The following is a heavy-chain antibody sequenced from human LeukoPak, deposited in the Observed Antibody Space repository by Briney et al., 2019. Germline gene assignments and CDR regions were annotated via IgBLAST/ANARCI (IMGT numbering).Heavy chain of an antibody. CDR2: ISSSSSYI. J-gene: IGHJ4*02. CDR1: GFTFSSYA. D-gene: IGHD3-22*01. CDR3: ARHVCSGGSCYALRYYYDSSGYPTREAQNSYYFDY. V-gene: IGHV3-21*01. Sequence: GGSLRLSCAASGFTFSSYAMSWVRQAPGKGLEWVSSISSSSSYIYYADSVKGRFTISRDNAKNSLYLQMNSLRAEDTAVYYCARHVCSGGSCYALRYYYDSSGYPTREAQNSYYFDYWGQGTLVTVSS.